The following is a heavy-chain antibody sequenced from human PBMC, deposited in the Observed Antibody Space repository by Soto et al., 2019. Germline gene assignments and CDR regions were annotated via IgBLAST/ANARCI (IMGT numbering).Heavy chain of an antibody. CDR1: GFTFSSYS. Sequence: EVQLVESGGGLVQPGGSLRLSCAASGFTFSSYSMNWVRQAPGKGLEWVSYISSSSSTIYYADSVKGRFTISRDNAKNSLYLQMNSLRDEATAVYYCARDIGCSGGSCYYYGMDVWGQGTTVTVSS. D-gene: IGHD2-15*01. J-gene: IGHJ6*02. CDR3: ARDIGCSGGSCYYYGMDV. V-gene: IGHV3-48*02. CDR2: ISSSSSTI.